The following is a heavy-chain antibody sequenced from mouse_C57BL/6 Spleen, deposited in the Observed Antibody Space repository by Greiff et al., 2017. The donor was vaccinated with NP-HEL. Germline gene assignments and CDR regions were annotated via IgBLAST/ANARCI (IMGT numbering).Heavy chain of an antibody. Sequence: EVMLVESGGGLVKPGGSLKLSCAASGFTFSDYGMHWVRQAPEKGLEWVAYISSGSSTIYYADTVKGRFTISRDNAKNTLFLQMTSLRSEDTAMYYCARRQGLPGYYAMDYWGQGTSVTVSS. J-gene: IGHJ4*01. CDR1: GFTFSDYG. CDR2: ISSGSSTI. V-gene: IGHV5-17*01. D-gene: IGHD6-1*01. CDR3: ARRQGLPGYYAMDY.